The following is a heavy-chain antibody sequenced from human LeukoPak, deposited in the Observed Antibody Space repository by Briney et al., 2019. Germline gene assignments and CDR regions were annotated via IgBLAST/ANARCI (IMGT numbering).Heavy chain of an antibody. J-gene: IGHJ6*03. V-gene: IGHV1-8*01. Sequence: ASVKVSCKASGYTFTSYDINWVRQATGQGLEWMGWMNPNSGNTGYAQKFQGRVTMTRNTSISTDYMELSSLRSEDTAVYYCARARAGVVPAADYYYYYMDVWGKGTTVTVSS. CDR2: MNPNSGNT. CDR3: ARARAGVVPAADYYYYYMDV. CDR1: GYTFTSYD. D-gene: IGHD2-2*01.